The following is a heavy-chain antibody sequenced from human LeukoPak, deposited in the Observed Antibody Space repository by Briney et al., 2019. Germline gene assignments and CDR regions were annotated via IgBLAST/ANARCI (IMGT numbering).Heavy chain of an antibody. D-gene: IGHD6-19*01. CDR1: GLTVRTNY. CDR3: ARERLGMDV. J-gene: IGHJ6*02. CDR2: ISTGGQT. Sequence: GGSLRLFCAASGLTVRTNYMHWVRQAPGKGLEWVSVISTGGQTYYADSVKARFIVSRDNSNNTLSLQMNSLRVDDTAVYFCARERLGMDVWGQGTTVTVSS. V-gene: IGHV3-66*01.